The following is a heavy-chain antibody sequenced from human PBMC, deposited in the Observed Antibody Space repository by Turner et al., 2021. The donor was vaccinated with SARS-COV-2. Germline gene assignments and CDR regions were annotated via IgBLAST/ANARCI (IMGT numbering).Heavy chain of an antibody. D-gene: IGHD2-15*01. V-gene: IGHV2-5*02. Sequence: QITLNESGPTLVKPTQTLPLTCPFSGFSLSTSGVGVGWIRQPPGKALEWLALNYWDDDKRYSPALKSRLTITKDTTKNQVVLTMTNMDPVDTATYYGAHKVVVAIFDYWGQGTLVTVSS. CDR1: GFSLSTSGVG. J-gene: IGHJ4*02. CDR3: AHKVVVAIFDY. CDR2: NYWDDDK.